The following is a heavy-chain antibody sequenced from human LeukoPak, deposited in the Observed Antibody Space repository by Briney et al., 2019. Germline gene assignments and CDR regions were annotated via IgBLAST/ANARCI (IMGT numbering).Heavy chain of an antibody. J-gene: IGHJ4*02. CDR2: IYHSGST. V-gene: IGHV4-38-2*02. D-gene: IGHD2-15*01. CDR3: ARNGDYSMDY. CDR1: GYSISSGYY. Sequence: SETLSLTCTVSGYSISSGYYWGWIRQPPGKGLEWIGSIYHSGSTYYNPSLKSRLSISVDKSKNQFSLKLTSMAAADTAVYYCARNGDYSMDYWGQGTLVTVSS.